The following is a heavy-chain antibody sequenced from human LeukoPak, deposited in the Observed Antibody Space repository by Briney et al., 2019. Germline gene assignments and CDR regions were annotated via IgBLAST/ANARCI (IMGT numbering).Heavy chain of an antibody. Sequence: GGSLRLSCAASGFTFSSYWMSWVRQAPGKGLEWVANIKQDGSEKYYVDSVKGRFTISRDNAKNSLYLQMNSLRAEDTAVYYCARDGGTGAAAGNDYWGQGTLVTVSS. CDR3: ARDGGTGAAAGNDY. CDR2: IKQDGSEK. J-gene: IGHJ4*02. CDR1: GFTFSSYW. D-gene: IGHD6-13*01. V-gene: IGHV3-7*01.